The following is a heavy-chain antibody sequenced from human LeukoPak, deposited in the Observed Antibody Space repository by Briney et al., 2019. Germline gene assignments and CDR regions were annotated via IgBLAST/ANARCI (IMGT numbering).Heavy chain of an antibody. CDR3: ARDGDILTGYYFDY. CDR1: GFTFSSYG. Sequence: GGSLRLSCAASGFTFSSYGMHWVRQAPGKGLEWVAVIWYDGSNKYYADSVKGRFTISRDNSKNTLYLQMNSLRAEDTAVYYCARDGDILTGYYFDYWGQRTLVTVSS. V-gene: IGHV3-33*01. J-gene: IGHJ4*02. CDR2: IWYDGSNK. D-gene: IGHD3-9*01.